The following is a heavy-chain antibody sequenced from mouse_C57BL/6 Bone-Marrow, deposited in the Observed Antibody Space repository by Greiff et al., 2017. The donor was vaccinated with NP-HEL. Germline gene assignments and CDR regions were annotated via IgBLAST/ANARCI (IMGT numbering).Heavy chain of an antibody. CDR2: IDPENGDT. V-gene: IGHV14-4*01. D-gene: IGHD1-1*01. J-gene: IGHJ4*01. Sequence: EVQLQESGAELVRPGASVKLSCTVSGFNIKDDYMHWVKQRPEQGLEWIGWIDPENGDTEYASKSQGKATITADTSSNTAYLQLSSLRSEDTAVYYGTTGGSSPYAMDYWGQGTSVTVSS. CDR3: TTGGSSPYAMDY. CDR1: GFNIKDDY.